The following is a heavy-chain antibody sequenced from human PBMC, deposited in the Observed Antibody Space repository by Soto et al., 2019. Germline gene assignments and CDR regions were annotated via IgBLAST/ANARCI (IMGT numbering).Heavy chain of an antibody. D-gene: IGHD3-22*01. J-gene: IGHJ5*02. CDR1: GGTFSSYA. V-gene: IGHV1-69*12. Sequence: QVQLVQSGAEVKKPGSSVKVSCKASGGTFSSYAITWVRQAPGQGLEWMGGIIPIFGTANYAQKFQARVTITADESTSTAYMELSSLRSEDTAVYYCARDRGPSSGYYPYWFDPWGQXXLVXXSX. CDR3: ARDRGPSSGYYPYWFDP. CDR2: IIPIFGTA.